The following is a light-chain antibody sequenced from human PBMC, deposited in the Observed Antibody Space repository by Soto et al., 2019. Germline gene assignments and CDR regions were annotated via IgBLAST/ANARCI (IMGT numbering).Light chain of an antibody. CDR3: QQYYSTPLT. CDR2: WAS. Sequence: DIVMTQSPDSLAVSLGERATINCKSSQSVLYSSNNKNYVAWYQQKPGQPPTLLIYWASTRESGVPDRFSGSGSGTDFTLTISSMQAEDVAVYYCQQYYSTPLTFGQGTKVEIK. V-gene: IGKV4-1*01. CDR1: QSVLYSSNNKNY. J-gene: IGKJ1*01.